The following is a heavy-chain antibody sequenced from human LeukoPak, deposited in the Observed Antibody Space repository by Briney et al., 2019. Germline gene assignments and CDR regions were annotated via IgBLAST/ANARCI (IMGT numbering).Heavy chain of an antibody. Sequence: ASVKVSCKASGYTFTGYYMHWVRRAPGQGLEWMGWINPNSGGTNYAQKFQGRVTITADKSTSTAYMELSSLRSEDTAVYYCARVGLAARPISVYWGQGTLVTVSS. CDR2: INPNSGGT. J-gene: IGHJ4*02. D-gene: IGHD6-6*01. CDR1: GYTFTGYY. CDR3: ARVGLAARPISVY. V-gene: IGHV1-2*02.